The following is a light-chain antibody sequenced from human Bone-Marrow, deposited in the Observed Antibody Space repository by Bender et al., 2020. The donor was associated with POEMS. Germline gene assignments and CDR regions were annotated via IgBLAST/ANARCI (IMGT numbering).Light chain of an antibody. J-gene: IGLJ2*01. CDR3: CSYAGSNSFVL. CDR2: DVI. CDR1: SSDVGGYDL. V-gene: IGLV2-23*02. Sequence: QSALTQPASVSGSPGQSITISCTGTSSDVGGYDLVSWYQQKPGKAPNLVIYDVIKRPSGVSSRFSGSKSGNTASLTISGLQTEDEADYYCCSYAGSNSFVLFGGGTKLSVL.